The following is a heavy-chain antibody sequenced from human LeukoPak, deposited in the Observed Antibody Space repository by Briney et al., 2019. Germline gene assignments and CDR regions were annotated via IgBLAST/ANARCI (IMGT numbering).Heavy chain of an antibody. V-gene: IGHV4-59*01. CDR1: SGSIRSYY. CDR2: IYYSGST. CDR3: ARGGSGWLFDY. Sequence: SETLSLTCTVSSGSIRSYYWSWIRQPPGKGLEWIGYIYYSGSTNYNPSLKSRVTISVDTSKNQFSLKVSSVTAADTAVYYCARGGSGWLFDYWGQGTLVTVSS. D-gene: IGHD6-19*01. J-gene: IGHJ4*02.